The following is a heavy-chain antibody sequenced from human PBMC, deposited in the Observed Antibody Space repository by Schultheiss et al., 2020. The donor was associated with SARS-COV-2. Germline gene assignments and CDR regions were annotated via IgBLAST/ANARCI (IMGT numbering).Heavy chain of an antibody. J-gene: IGHJ6*02. V-gene: IGHV1-2*02. D-gene: IGHD2-15*01. CDR3: ARYCSGGSCYPRYYYYGMDV. CDR1: GYTLTELS. Sequence: ASVKVSCKVSGYTLTELSMHWVRQAPGQGLEWMGWISAYNGNTNYAQKLQGRVTMTRDTSISTAYMELSRLRSDDTAVYYCARYCSGGSCYPRYYYYGMDVWGQGTTVTVSS. CDR2: ISAYNGNT.